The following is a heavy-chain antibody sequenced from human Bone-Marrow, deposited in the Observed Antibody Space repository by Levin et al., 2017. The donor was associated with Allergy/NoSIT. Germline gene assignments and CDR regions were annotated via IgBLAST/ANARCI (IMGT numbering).Heavy chain of an antibody. CDR3: ARRGGYTNWFDP. CDR1: GYSFTSHY. D-gene: IGHD3-22*01. CDR2: INAYDGNT. V-gene: IGHV1-18*01. J-gene: IGHJ5*02. Sequence: GESLKISCKASGYSFTSHYIAWVRQAPGEGLEWMGWINAYDGNTRYAPKFQDRVIMTTDTSTTTPSMELRRLTSDDTAVYYCARRGGYTNWFDPWGQGRQITVSS.